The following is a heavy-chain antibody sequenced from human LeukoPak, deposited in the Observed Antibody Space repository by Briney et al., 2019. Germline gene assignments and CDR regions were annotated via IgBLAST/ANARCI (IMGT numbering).Heavy chain of an antibody. CDR1: GFTFSSSN. Sequence: PGGSLRLSCAASGFTFSSSNMDWVRQAPGKGLEWVAVIWSDGSTKYYADSVKGRLTISRDNSKNTVNLQMNSLRVEDTAVYYCARGLPYSISDYWGQGTLVSVSS. D-gene: IGHD6-13*01. CDR2: IWSDGSTK. V-gene: IGHV3-33*08. J-gene: IGHJ4*02. CDR3: ARGLPYSISDY.